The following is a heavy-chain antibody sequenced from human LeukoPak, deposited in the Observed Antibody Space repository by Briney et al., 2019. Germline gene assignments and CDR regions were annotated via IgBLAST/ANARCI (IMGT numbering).Heavy chain of an antibody. J-gene: IGHJ4*02. CDR3: AVAYSSSWYNFDY. CDR1: GYTFTGSY. D-gene: IGHD6-13*01. CDR2: INPNSGGT. V-gene: IGHV1-2*02. Sequence: ASVKVSCKASGYTFTGSYMHWVRQAPGRGLEWMGWINPNSGGTNYVQKFQGRVTMTRDTSISTAYMELSRLRSDDTAVYYCAVAYSSSWYNFDYWGQGTLVTVSS.